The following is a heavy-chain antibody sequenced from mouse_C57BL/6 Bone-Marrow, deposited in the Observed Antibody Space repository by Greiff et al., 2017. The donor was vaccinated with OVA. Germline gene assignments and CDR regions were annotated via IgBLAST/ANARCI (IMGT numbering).Heavy chain of an antibody. V-gene: IGHV1-64*01. D-gene: IGHD1-1*01. CDR2: IHPNSGST. J-gene: IGHJ3*01. CDR3: ARLSTVVPGFAY. Sequence: QVQLQQSGAELVKPGASVKLSCKASGYTFTSYWMHWVKQRPGQGLEWIGMIHPNSGSTNYNEKFKSKATLTVDKSSSTAYMQLSSLTSEDSVVYYCARLSTVVPGFAYWGQGTLVTVSA. CDR1: GYTFTSYW.